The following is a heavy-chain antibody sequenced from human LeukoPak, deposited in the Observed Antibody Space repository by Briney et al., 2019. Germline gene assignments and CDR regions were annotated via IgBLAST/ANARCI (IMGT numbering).Heavy chain of an antibody. J-gene: IGHJ4*02. Sequence: SVKVSCKASGGTFSSYAISWVRQAPGQGLEWMGRIIPILGIANYAQKLQGRVTITADKSTSTAYMELSSLRSEDTAVYYCARVYCSGGSCYRGPFDYWGQGTLVTVSS. CDR1: GGTFSSYA. D-gene: IGHD2-15*01. CDR2: IIPILGIA. CDR3: ARVYCSGGSCYRGPFDY. V-gene: IGHV1-69*04.